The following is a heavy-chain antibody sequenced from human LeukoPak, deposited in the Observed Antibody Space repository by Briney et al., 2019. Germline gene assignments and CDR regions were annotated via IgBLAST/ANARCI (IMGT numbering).Heavy chain of an antibody. CDR2: IFYSGST. CDR1: GGSVSSGGYY. V-gene: IGHV4-31*03. J-gene: IGHJ4*02. D-gene: IGHD3-22*01. Sequence: SQTLSLTCTVSGGSVSSGGYYWSWIRQHPGKGPEWIGYIFYSGSTHYNPSLKRRVTLSLDTSKNQFSLKLSSVTAADTAVYYCARGHHYYDSSGYVNFDYWGQGTLVTVSS. CDR3: ARGHHYYDSSGYVNFDY.